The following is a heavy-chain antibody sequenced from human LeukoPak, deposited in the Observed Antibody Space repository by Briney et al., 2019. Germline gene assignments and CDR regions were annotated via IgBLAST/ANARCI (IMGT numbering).Heavy chain of an antibody. CDR2: IYYSGST. J-gene: IGHJ6*02. CDR3: ARAPPAAQNYCYYYGLDV. D-gene: IGHD2-2*01. Sequence: SQTLSLTCTVSGGSISSGGYHWSWIRQHPGKGLEWIGYIYYSGSTYYNPSLKSRVTISVDTSKNQFSLKLSSVTAADTAVYYCARAPPAAQNYCYYYGLDVWGQGTTVTVSS. CDR1: GGSISSGGYH. V-gene: IGHV4-31*03.